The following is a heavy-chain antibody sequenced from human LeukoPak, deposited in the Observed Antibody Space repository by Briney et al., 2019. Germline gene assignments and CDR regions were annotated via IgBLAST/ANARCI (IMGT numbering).Heavy chain of an antibody. CDR1: GGSISSSSYY. D-gene: IGHD3-9*01. CDR2: IYYSGST. V-gene: IGHV4-39*01. Sequence: SETLSLPCTVSGGSISSSSYYWGWIRQPPGKGLEWIGSIYYSGSTYYNPSLKSRVTISVDTSKNQFSLKLSSVTAADMAVYYCARQGFAYYDILTGYYSVWFDPWGQGTLVTVSS. J-gene: IGHJ5*02. CDR3: ARQGFAYYDILTGYYSVWFDP.